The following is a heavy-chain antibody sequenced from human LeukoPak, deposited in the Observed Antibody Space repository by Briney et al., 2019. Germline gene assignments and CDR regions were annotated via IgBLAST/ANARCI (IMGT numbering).Heavy chain of an antibody. Sequence: SETLSLTCTVSGGSIRSSYYNWGWIRQPPGKGLEWIGSIYDSGSTYYNPSLKSRVTISVDKSKNQFSLKLSSVTAADTAVYYCARVSGSHSGFDYWGQGTLVTVSS. D-gene: IGHD1-26*01. CDR3: ARVSGSHSGFDY. J-gene: IGHJ4*02. V-gene: IGHV4-39*07. CDR1: GGSIRSSYYN. CDR2: IYDSGST.